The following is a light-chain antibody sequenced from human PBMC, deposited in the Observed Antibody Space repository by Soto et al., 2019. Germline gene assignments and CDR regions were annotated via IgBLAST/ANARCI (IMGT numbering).Light chain of an antibody. CDR1: QSVTSSN. J-gene: IGKJ2*01. CDR2: GAS. Sequence: IVLTQSPGTLSLSPGETVTLSCRASQSVTSSNLAWYQQKPGQAPRLLIYGASYRATGIADKFTGGGSGADYSRTISRLEPEDFAGYFCQHYGASQYTFGQGTKLESK. V-gene: IGKV3-20*01. CDR3: QHYGASQYT.